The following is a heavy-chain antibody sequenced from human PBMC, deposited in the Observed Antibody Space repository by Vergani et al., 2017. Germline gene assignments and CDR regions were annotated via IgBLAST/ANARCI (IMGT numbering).Heavy chain of an antibody. Sequence: VQLVESGGGLVKPGGSLRLSCAASGFTFSSYSMNWVRQAPGKGLEWVAVISYDGSNKYYADSVKGRFTISRDNSKNTLYLQMNSLRAEDTAVYYCARAPVGGAAFDIWGQGTMVTVSS. CDR2: ISYDGSNK. CDR1: GFTFSSYS. D-gene: IGHD2-15*01. V-gene: IGHV3-30*03. J-gene: IGHJ3*02. CDR3: ARAPVGGAAFDI.